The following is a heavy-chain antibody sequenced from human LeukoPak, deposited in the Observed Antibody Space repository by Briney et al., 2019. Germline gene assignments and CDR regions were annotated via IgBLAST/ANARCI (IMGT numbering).Heavy chain of an antibody. CDR3: ARGRLCGGECWYFDL. CDR2: ISSSSSYI. Sequence: GGSLRLSCAASGFTFSTYAMNWVHQAPGKWLEWVSSISSSSSYIYYADSVKGRFPISIDNAKNSLYLQMNSMRAEDTAVYYCARGRLCGGECWYFDLWGRGTLVTVSS. CDR1: GFTFSTYA. J-gene: IGHJ2*01. V-gene: IGHV3-21*01. D-gene: IGHD2-21*01.